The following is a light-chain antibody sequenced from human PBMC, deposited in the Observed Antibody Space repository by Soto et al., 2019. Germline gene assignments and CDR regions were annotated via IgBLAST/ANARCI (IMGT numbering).Light chain of an antibody. CDR1: SSNIRAGYD. V-gene: IGLV1-40*01. J-gene: IGLJ2*01. CDR3: QSYDSSLSASV. CDR2: ANT. Sequence: QSVLTQPPSVSGAPGQRITISCTGGSSNIRAGYDVHWYQQLPGTAPKLHIYANTNRPSGVPGRFSGSKSGASASLAITGLQAEDEADYYCQSYDSSLSASVFGGGTKLTVL.